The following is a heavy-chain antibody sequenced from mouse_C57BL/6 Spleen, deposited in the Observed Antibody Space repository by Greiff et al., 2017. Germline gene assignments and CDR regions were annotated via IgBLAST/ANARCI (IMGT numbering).Heavy chain of an antibody. D-gene: IGHD1-1*01. Sequence: EVKLVEPGGGLVKPGGSLKLSCAASGSTFSSYAMTWVRQTPEKRLEWVATISDGGSYTYYPDNVKGRVTISRDNAKNNLYLHMSHLKSEDTAMYYCARDGGSGTMDYWGQGTTVTVSS. CDR2: ISDGGSYT. CDR3: ARDGGSGTMDY. CDR1: GSTFSSYA. V-gene: IGHV5-4*01. J-gene: IGHJ4*01.